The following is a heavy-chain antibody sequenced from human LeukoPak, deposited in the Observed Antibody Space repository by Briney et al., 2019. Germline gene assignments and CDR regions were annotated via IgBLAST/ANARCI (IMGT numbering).Heavy chain of an antibody. J-gene: IGHJ6*02. V-gene: IGHV1-69*13. D-gene: IGHD3-22*01. Sequence: GASVKVSCEASGGTFSSYAISWVRQAPGQGLEWMGGIIPIFGTANYAQKFQGRVTITADESTSTAYMELSSLRSEDTAVYYCAKAHYYDSSGYLETRYYYYYYGMDVWGQGTTVTVSS. CDR2: IIPIFGTA. CDR3: AKAHYYDSSGYLETRYYYYYYGMDV. CDR1: GGTFSSYA.